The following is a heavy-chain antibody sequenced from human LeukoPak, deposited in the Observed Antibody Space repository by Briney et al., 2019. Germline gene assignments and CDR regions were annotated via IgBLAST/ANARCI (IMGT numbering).Heavy chain of an antibody. J-gene: IGHJ3*02. V-gene: IGHV3-66*01. D-gene: IGHD1-26*01. CDR3: ARDLWGVGFDI. CDR1: GFTVSSNC. Sequence: GGSLRLSGAASGFTVSSNCMSWVRQAPGKGLEWVSIIYSGGRTYYADSVNGRFTISRDNSKNTLYLQMNSLRAEDTAVYYCARDLWGVGFDIWGQGTMVTVSS. CDR2: IYSGGRT.